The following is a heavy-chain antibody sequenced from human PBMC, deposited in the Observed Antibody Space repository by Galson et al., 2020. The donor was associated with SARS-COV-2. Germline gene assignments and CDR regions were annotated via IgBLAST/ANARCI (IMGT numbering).Heavy chain of an antibody. CDR1: GGSISSYY. CDR3: ARGQKYQLPI. Sequence: SETLSLTCTVSGGSISSYYWSWIRQPPGKGLEWIGYIYYSGSTNYNPSLKSRVTISVDTSKNQFSLKLSSVTAADTAVYYCARGQKYQLPIWGQGTMVTVSS. CDR2: IYYSGST. D-gene: IGHD2-2*01. J-gene: IGHJ3*02. V-gene: IGHV4-59*01.